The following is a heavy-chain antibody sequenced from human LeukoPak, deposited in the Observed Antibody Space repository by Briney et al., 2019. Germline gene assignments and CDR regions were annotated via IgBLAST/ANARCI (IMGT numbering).Heavy chain of an antibody. CDR3: ARDGCPSGGSCYSPN. CDR2: IYSGGST. Sequence: QPGGSLRLSCAASGFTVSSNYMSWVRQAPGKGLEWVSVIYSGGSTYYADSVKGRFTISRDNSKNTLYLQMNSLRAEDTAVYYCARDGCPSGGSCYSPNWGQGTLVTVSS. D-gene: IGHD2-15*01. V-gene: IGHV3-53*01. CDR1: GFTVSSNY. J-gene: IGHJ4*02.